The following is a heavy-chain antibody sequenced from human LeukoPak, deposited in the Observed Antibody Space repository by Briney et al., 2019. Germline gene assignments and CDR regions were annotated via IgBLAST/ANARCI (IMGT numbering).Heavy chain of an antibody. D-gene: IGHD2-2*01. J-gene: IGHJ4*02. CDR2: IKQDGSEK. CDR3: ARWLWIVVVPAASDS. Sequence: TGGSLRLSCAASGFTFSSYWMSWVRQAPGKGLEWVANIKQDGSEKYYVDSVKGRFTISRDNAKNSLYLQMNSLRAEDTAVYYCARWLWIVVVPAASDSWVQGTLVTVSS. V-gene: IGHV3-7*01. CDR1: GFTFSSYW.